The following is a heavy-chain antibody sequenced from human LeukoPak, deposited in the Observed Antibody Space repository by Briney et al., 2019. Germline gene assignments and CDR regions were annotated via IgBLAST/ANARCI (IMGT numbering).Heavy chain of an antibody. D-gene: IGHD3-10*01. V-gene: IGHV3-23*01. Sequence: GGSLRLSCAASGFTFSSYAMSWVRQAPGKGLEWVSAISGSGGSTYYADSVKGRFTISRDNSKNTLYLQMNSLRAEDTAVYYCAKGLSYYYGSGSSYYFDSWGQGTLVTVSS. CDR2: ISGSGGST. J-gene: IGHJ4*02. CDR1: GFTFSSYA. CDR3: AKGLSYYYGSGSSYYFDS.